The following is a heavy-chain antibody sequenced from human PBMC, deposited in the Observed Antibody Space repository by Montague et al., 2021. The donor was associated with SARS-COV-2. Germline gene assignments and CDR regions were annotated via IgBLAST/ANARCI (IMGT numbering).Heavy chain of an antibody. CDR2: ISYDGSNK. Sequence: SLRLSCAASGFTFSSYAMHWVRQAPGKGLEWVAVISYDGSNKYYAGSVKGRFTISRDNSKSTLFLQMNSLRAEDTAVYYCAKDIHIVVVTGMDVWGQGTTVTVSS. V-gene: IGHV3-30*04. D-gene: IGHD2-21*02. J-gene: IGHJ6*02. CDR3: AKDIHIVVVTGMDV. CDR1: GFTFSSYA.